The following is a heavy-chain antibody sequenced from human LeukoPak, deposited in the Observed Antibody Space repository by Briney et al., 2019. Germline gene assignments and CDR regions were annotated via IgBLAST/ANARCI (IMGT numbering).Heavy chain of an antibody. Sequence: SETLSLACTVSGGSISSSIYYWGWIRQSPGKGLEWIGEINHSGSTNYNPSLKSRVTISVDTSKNQFSLKLSSVTAADTAVYYCARRGPPRTILRGVKSGWFDPWGQGTLVTVSS. V-gene: IGHV4-39*07. J-gene: IGHJ5*02. CDR3: ARRGPPRTILRGVKSGWFDP. CDR1: GGSISSSIYY. CDR2: INHSGST. D-gene: IGHD3-10*01.